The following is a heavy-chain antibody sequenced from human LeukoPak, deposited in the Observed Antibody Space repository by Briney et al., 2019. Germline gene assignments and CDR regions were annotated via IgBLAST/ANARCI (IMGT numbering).Heavy chain of an antibody. CDR3: AKDMWRFGELDYDY. CDR1: GFTCDEYA. J-gene: IGHJ4*02. V-gene: IGHV3-43*02. CDR2: ISGDGGST. Sequence: VASLRLSCAASGFTCDEYAMHWAHPTPGNGLDLIPIISGDGGSTYYADSVKGRFTISRDNSKNSLYLQMNSLRTEDSALYYCAKDMWRFGELDYDYWGQGTLVTVSS. D-gene: IGHD3-10*01.